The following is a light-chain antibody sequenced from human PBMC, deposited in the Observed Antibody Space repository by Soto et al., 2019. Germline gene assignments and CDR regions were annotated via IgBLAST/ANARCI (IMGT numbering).Light chain of an antibody. CDR1: SSDIGAYNY. J-gene: IGLJ3*02. Sequence: QSVLTQPRSVSGSPGQSVTISCTGTSSDIGAYNYVSWYQQHPGKAPKLMIYDVNVNRRSSGVPDRFSGSKSGNTAFLTISGLQADDEGDYYCCSYAGSYTWVFGGGTKLTVL. CDR3: CSYAGSYTWV. V-gene: IGLV2-11*01. CDR2: DVNVN.